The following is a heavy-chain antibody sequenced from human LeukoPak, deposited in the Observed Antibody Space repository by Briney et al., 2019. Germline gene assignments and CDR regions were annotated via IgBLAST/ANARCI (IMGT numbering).Heavy chain of an antibody. CDR2: IYTSGST. Sequence: PSETLSLTCTVSGGSISSYYWSWIRQPAGKGLEWIGRIYTSGSTNDNPSLKSRVTMSVETSKNQFSLKLSSVTAADTAVYYCARDTDCSSTSCYQGIAAAARGRNNWFDPWGQGTLVTVSS. CDR1: GGSISSYY. D-gene: IGHD2-2*01. V-gene: IGHV4-4*07. J-gene: IGHJ5*02. CDR3: ARDTDCSSTSCYQGIAAAARGRNNWFDP.